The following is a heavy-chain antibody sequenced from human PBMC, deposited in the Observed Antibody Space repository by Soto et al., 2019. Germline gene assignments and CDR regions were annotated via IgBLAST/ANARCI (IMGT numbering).Heavy chain of an antibody. D-gene: IGHD3-22*01. CDR1: GGSISSYY. Sequence: PSETLSLTCTVSGGSISSYYWSWIRQPPGKGLEWIGYIYYSGSTNYNPSLKSRVTISVDTSKNQFSLKLSSVTAADTAVYYCASEDYYDSSGSQGPFDIWGQGTMVTVSS. CDR2: IYYSGST. CDR3: ASEDYYDSSGSQGPFDI. V-gene: IGHV4-59*01. J-gene: IGHJ3*02.